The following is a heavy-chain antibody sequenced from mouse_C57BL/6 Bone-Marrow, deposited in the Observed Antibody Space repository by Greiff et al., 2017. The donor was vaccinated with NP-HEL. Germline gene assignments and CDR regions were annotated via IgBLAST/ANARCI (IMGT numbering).Heavy chain of an antibody. Sequence: ESGPGLVKPSQSLSLTCSVTGYSITSGYYWNWIRQFPGNKLEWMGYISYDGSNNYNPSLKNRISITRDTSKNQFFLKLNSVTTEDTATYYCARGPITNYFDYWGQGTTLTVSS. CDR3: ARGPITNYFDY. CDR2: ISYDGSN. D-gene: IGHD1-1*01. V-gene: IGHV3-6*01. CDR1: GYSITSGYY. J-gene: IGHJ2*01.